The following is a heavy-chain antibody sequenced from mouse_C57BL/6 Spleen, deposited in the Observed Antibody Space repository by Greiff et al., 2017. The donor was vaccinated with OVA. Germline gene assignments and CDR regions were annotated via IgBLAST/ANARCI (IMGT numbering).Heavy chain of an antibody. CDR1: GFTFSSYA. CDR3: ARDAASNYRYFDV. J-gene: IGHJ1*03. V-gene: IGHV5-4*01. CDR2: ISDGGSYT. Sequence: EVQGVESGGGLVKPGGSLKLSCAASGFTFSSYAMSWVRQTPETRLEWVATISDGGSYTYYPDNVKGRFTISRDNAKNNLYLQMSHLKSEDTAMYYCARDAASNYRYFDVWGTGTTVTVSS. D-gene: IGHD1-2*01.